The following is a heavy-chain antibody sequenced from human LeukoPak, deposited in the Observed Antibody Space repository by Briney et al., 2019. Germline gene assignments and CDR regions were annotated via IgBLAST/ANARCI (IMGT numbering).Heavy chain of an antibody. Sequence: GGSLRLSCAASGFTFSTYAMSWVRQAPGKGLEWVSAIVGGSGNTFYADPVKGRFTISRDNSRNTLYLQMNSLRAEDTAVYYCAKGCFSSSCSDSRWFDPWGLGTLVTVSS. D-gene: IGHD2-2*01. CDR2: IVGGSGNT. J-gene: IGHJ5*02. V-gene: IGHV3-23*01. CDR1: GFTFSTYA. CDR3: AKGCFSSSCSDSRWFDP.